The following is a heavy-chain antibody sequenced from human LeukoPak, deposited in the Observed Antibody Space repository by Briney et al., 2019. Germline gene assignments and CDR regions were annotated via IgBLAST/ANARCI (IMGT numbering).Heavy chain of an antibody. V-gene: IGHV5-51*01. D-gene: IGHD4-17*01. CDR1: GYIFTNYW. Sequence: GESLKISCQGSGYIFTNYWISWVRQMPGKGLEWMGIIYPGDSDTRYSPSFQCQVTSSADKSISTAYLQWSSLKASDTAMYYCARREDYGDYVWVYWGQGTLVTVSS. CDR2: IYPGDSDT. CDR3: ARREDYGDYVWVY. J-gene: IGHJ4*02.